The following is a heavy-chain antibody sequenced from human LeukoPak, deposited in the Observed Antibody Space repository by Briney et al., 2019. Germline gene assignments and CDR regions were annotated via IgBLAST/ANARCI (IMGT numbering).Heavy chain of an antibody. CDR1: GDTFSSYA. J-gene: IGHJ4*02. V-gene: IGHV1-69*13. CDR2: IIPIFGTA. CDR3: ARGRMAGTYVFDY. Sequence: GASVTVSCTASGDTFSSYAISWVRQAPGQGLEWMGGIIPIFGTANYAQKFQGRVTITADESTSTAYMELSGLRSEDTAVYYCARGRMAGTYVFDYWGQGTLVTVSS. D-gene: IGHD1-1*01.